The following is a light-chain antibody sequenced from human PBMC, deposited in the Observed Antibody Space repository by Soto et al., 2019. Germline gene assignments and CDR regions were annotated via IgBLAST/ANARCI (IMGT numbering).Light chain of an antibody. CDR2: GAS. Sequence: EIVLTQSPGTLCLSPGERATLSCRASQSVSSSHLAWYQQKPGQGPRLLIYGASSRATGIPDRFSGSGSGTDFTLTISRLEPEDFAVYYCQQYGSSSTFGQGTRLEIK. CDR3: QQYGSSST. J-gene: IGKJ5*01. CDR1: QSVSSSH. V-gene: IGKV3-20*01.